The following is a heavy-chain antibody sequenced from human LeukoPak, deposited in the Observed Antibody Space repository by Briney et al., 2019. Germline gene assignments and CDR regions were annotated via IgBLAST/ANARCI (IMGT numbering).Heavy chain of an antibody. J-gene: IGHJ4*02. V-gene: IGHV3-30*18. CDR1: GFTFSSYG. D-gene: IGHD5-18*01. CDR2: ISNDGSIK. Sequence: GGSLRLSCAASGFTFSSYGMHWVRQAPGKGLDWVAVISNDGSIKYYADSVKGRFTISRDNSKNTLSLQVSSLRTEDTAVYYCAKDRYSYAFEYSDSWGQGTLVTVSS. CDR3: AKDRYSYAFEYSDS.